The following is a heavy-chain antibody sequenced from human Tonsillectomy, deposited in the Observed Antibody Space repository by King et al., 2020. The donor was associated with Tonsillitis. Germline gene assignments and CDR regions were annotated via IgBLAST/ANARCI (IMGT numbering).Heavy chain of an antibody. CDR3: ALDGSDYDRSCYWPFDYYDGIGV. J-gene: IGHJ6*02. Sequence: VQLVESGGGVVQPGRSLRLSCAASGFMFSSYAMHWVRQTPGKGLEWVAVISYDGSNKYYADSVRGRFTISRENSKNTLYLQMNSLRAEDTAVYYCALDGSDYDRSCYWPFDYYDGIGVWGQGTTVTVSS. V-gene: IGHV3-30-3*01. CDR1: GFMFSSYA. CDR2: ISYDGSNK. D-gene: IGHD3-22*01.